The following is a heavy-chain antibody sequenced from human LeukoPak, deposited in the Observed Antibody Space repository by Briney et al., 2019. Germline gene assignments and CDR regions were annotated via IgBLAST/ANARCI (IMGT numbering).Heavy chain of an antibody. CDR3: ARTYDFGIGPPGDAFDN. CDR2: IKQDGSEI. D-gene: IGHD3-3*01. J-gene: IGHJ3*02. Sequence: PGGSLRLSCAASGFTFSSYWMHWVRQAPGKGLEWVATIKQDGSEIYYVDSVKGRFTISRDNAKNSLYLQMNSLRAEDTAVYYCARTYDFGIGPPGDAFDNWGQGTLVTVFS. CDR1: GFTFSSYW. V-gene: IGHV3-7*01.